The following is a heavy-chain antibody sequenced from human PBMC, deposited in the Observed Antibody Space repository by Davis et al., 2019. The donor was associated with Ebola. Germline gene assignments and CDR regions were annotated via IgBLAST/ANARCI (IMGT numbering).Heavy chain of an antibody. J-gene: IGHJ4*02. CDR1: GFSLDSYW. Sequence: GGSLRLSCVGSGFSLDSYWMAWVRQAPGRGLEWVANIKRDGSEKYYVDSVKGRFTISRDNAKNSLYLQMNSLRAEDTAVYYCARDMGRGWGQGTLVTVSS. CDR3: ARDMGRG. V-gene: IGHV3-7*01. D-gene: IGHD3-10*01. CDR2: IKRDGSEK.